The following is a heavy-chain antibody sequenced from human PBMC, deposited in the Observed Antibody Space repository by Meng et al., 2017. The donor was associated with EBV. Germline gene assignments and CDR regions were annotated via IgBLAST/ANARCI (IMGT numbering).Heavy chain of an antibody. CDR2: IYYTGST. Sequence: QVQLQESGPGLVKPSETLSLTCTVSGGSVNNESYYWGWIRQPPGKGLEYIGYIYYTGSTNYNSSLKSRVTIPLDKSKNQFSLKLTSLTAADTAIYYCARGDYTNYPRWFDPWGQGTLVTVSS. CDR3: ARGDYTNYPRWFDP. J-gene: IGHJ5*02. D-gene: IGHD4-11*01. V-gene: IGHV4-61*01. CDR1: GGSVNNESYY.